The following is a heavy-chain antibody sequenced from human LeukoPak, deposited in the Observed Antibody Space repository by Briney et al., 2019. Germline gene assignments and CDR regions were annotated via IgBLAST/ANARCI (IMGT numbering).Heavy chain of an antibody. Sequence: GGSLRLSCAASGFTFSSYSMNWVRQAPGKGLEWVSSISSSSSYIYYADSVRGRSTISRDNAKNSLYLQMNSLRAEDTAVYYCASLLGNDARRFDYWGQGTLVTVSS. CDR2: ISSSSSYI. CDR1: GFTFSSYS. V-gene: IGHV3-21*01. J-gene: IGHJ4*02. CDR3: ASLLGNDARRFDY. D-gene: IGHD1-1*01.